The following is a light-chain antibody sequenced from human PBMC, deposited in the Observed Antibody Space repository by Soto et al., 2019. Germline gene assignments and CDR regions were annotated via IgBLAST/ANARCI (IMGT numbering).Light chain of an antibody. V-gene: IGKV3-20*01. J-gene: IGKJ4*01. Sequence: PGERVTLSCRASQSVSSSYLTWYQQKPGQAPRLLIYGASTRATSIPARFSGSGSGTDFTLTISRLEPEDFAVYYCQQFGSYPLTFGGGTKVDIK. CDR3: QQFGSYPLT. CDR2: GAS. CDR1: QSVSSSY.